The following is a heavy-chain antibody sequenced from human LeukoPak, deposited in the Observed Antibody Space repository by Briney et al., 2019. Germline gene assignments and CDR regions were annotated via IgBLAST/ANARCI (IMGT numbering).Heavy chain of an antibody. Sequence: ASVKVSCKASGYTFSNYDINWVRQATGQGLEWMGWMNPNTGNTGYAQKFQGRVTMTSDTSISTAYMELSSLTSDDTAVYYCARVLPGDRWGQGTLVTVSS. D-gene: IGHD1-14*01. V-gene: IGHV1-8*01. CDR2: MNPNTGNT. CDR1: GYTFSNYD. CDR3: ARVLPGDR. J-gene: IGHJ5*02.